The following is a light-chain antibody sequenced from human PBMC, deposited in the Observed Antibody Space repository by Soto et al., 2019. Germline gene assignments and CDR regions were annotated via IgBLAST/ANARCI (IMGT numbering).Light chain of an antibody. V-gene: IGLV2-8*01. CDR2: DVN. Sequence: QSVLTQPPSASGSPGQSVTFSCTGTSSDVGAYDHVSWYQQHPGKAPKLMIYDVNRRSSGVPDRFSGSKAGNTASLTVSGLQAEDEADYYCSSYAGSTSPYYVFGTGTKLTVL. J-gene: IGLJ1*01. CDR1: SSDVGAYDH. CDR3: SSYAGSTSPYYV.